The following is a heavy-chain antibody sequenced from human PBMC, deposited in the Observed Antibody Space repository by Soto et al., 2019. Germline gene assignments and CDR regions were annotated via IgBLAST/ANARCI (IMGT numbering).Heavy chain of an antibody. V-gene: IGHV3-15*07. CDR2: IKSRTDGGTT. CDR1: GFTFSNAW. CDR3: TTGDSSSWGVYYYYYGMDV. D-gene: IGHD6-13*01. J-gene: IGHJ6*02. Sequence: EVQLVESGGGLVKPGGSLRLSCAASGFTFSNAWMNWVRQAPGKGLEWVGRIKSRTDGGTTDYAAPVKGRFTISRGDSKNTQYLQMNSLKTEDTAVYYCTTGDSSSWGVYYYYYGMDVWGQGTTVTVSS.